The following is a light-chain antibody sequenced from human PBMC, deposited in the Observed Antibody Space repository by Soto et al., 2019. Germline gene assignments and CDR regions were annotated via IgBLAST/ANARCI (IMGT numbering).Light chain of an antibody. CDR1: QSVSSY. V-gene: IGKV3-11*01. CDR2: DAS. Sequence: EIVVTQSPPTRSLSPGERATLSCRASQSVSSYVACYQQKPGQAPRLLIYDASNRATGIPARFSGSGTGTDFTLTISILAPEDFAVYYCQQRSNWWTFGQGTKVDIK. CDR3: QQRSNWWT. J-gene: IGKJ1*01.